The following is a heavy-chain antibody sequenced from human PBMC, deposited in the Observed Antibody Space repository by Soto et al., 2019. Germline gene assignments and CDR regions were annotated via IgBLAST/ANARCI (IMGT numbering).Heavy chain of an antibody. CDR2: IYYSGST. V-gene: IGHV4-59*08. CDR3: ARGGWRHIDY. D-gene: IGHD3-3*01. J-gene: IGHJ4*02. Sequence: NPSETLSLTCTVSGGSISTYYWSWIRQPPGKGLEWIGYIYYSGSTNYNPSLKSRVTISVDTSKNQFSLKLSSVTAADTAVYYCARGGWRHIDYWGQGTLVTVSS. CDR1: GGSISTYY.